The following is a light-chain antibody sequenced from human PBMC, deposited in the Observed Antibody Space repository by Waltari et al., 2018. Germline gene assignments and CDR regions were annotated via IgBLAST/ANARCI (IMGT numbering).Light chain of an antibody. CDR1: QRVLNRDTKKSY. Sequence: DIVMTQSPDSLAVSLVERATITCRSSQRVLNRDTKKSYIAGYQQKSGQIPKLLMYWASTRQSWVPDRFSGSGSGTDFTLTITSLQAEDVAVYYCQQYYSTVTFGGGTKVEIK. V-gene: IGKV4-1*01. CDR2: WAS. CDR3: QQYYSTVT. J-gene: IGKJ4*01.